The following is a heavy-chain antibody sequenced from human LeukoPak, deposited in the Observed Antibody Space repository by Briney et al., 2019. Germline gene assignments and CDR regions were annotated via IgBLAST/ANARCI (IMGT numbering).Heavy chain of an antibody. CDR2: IYHSGST. D-gene: IGHD6-13*01. CDR1: GGSISGTNW. J-gene: IGHJ6*02. V-gene: IGHV4-4*02. Sequence: SGTLSLTCGVSGGSISGTNWWSWVRQPPGQGLEWIGEIYHSGSTNYNPSLKSRVTISVDKSKNQFSLKLSSVTAADTAVYYCARGHGRRVAAAGNYYYYGMDVWGQGTTVTVSS. CDR3: ARGHGRRVAAAGNYYYYGMDV.